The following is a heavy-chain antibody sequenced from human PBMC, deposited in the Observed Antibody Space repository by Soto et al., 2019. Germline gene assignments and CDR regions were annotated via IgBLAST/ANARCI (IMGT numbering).Heavy chain of an antibody. J-gene: IGHJ4*02. CDR3: AKQMGSSAYTGTDY. V-gene: IGHV3-23*01. CDR2: IGGSADST. CDR1: GFTFSSYA. D-gene: IGHD3-22*01. Sequence: GGSLRLSCAASGFTFSSYAMSWVRQAPGKGLEWVSSIGGSADSTYYADSVKGRFTISRDNSKSTLFLQMSSLRAEDTAVYYCAKQMGSSAYTGTDYWGQGTLVTVSS.